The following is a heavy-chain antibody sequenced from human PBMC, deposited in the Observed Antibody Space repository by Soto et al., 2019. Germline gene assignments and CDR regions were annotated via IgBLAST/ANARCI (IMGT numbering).Heavy chain of an antibody. V-gene: IGHV1-24*01. CDR3: ATLGARIYYYDSSGQYSRRAFDI. CDR1: GYTLTELS. Sequence: ASVKVSCKVSGYTLTELSMHWVRQAPGKGLAWMGGFDPEAGETIYAQKFQGRVTMTEDTSTVTTYMELSSLRSEDTAVYYCATLGARIYYYDSSGQYSRRAFDIWGQGTMVTVSS. CDR2: FDPEAGET. D-gene: IGHD3-22*01. J-gene: IGHJ3*02.